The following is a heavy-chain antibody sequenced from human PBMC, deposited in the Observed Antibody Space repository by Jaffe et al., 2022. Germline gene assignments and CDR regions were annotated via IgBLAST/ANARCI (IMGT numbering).Heavy chain of an antibody. Sequence: QVQLVQSGAEVRKPGSSVKVSCKASGGSFGSYNFNWVRQAPGQGLEWMGRILPILGKPSYSQKFQGRVTFTADKSTSTVFLELSSLTSDDTAVYYCARRYDTMTGHYDVFDIWGQGTLVTVSS. V-gene: IGHV1-69*02. CDR2: ILPILGKP. CDR1: GGSFGSYN. J-gene: IGHJ3*02. CDR3: ARRYDTMTGHYDVFDI. D-gene: IGHD3-9*01.